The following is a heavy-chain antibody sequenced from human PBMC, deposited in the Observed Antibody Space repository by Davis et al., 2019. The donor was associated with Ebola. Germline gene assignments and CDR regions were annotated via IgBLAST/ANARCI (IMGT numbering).Heavy chain of an antibody. D-gene: IGHD3-16*02. CDR1: GFTFIGYY. CDR2: INPYSGDT. J-gene: IGHJ4*02. CDR3: ARLSGIWGSYRYTGLDFDY. V-gene: IGHV1-2*02. Sequence: ASVKVSCKASGFTFIGYYIHWVRQAPGQGLEWMGWINPYSGDTKFAEKFQGRVTMTRDTSISTAYMELSRLKSDDTAVYYCARLSGIWGSYRYTGLDFDYWGQGTLVTVSS.